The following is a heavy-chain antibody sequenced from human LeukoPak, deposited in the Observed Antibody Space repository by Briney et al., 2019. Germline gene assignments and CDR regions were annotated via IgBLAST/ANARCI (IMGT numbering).Heavy chain of an antibody. CDR2: IYYSGST. J-gene: IGHJ4*02. V-gene: IGHV4-30-4*08. Sequence: SQTLSLTCTVSGGSISSGDYYWSWIRQPPGKGLEWIGYIYYSGSTYYNPSLKSRVTISVDTSKNQFSLKLSSVTAADTAVYYCVREVAAAYYFDYWGQGTLVTVSS. CDR3: VREVAAAYYFDY. D-gene: IGHD6-13*01. CDR1: GGSISSGDYY.